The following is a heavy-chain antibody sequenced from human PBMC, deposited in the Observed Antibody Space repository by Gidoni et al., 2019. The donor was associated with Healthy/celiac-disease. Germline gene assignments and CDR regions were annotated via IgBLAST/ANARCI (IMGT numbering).Heavy chain of an antibody. CDR1: GCSFSSGGSY. CDR2: IDYSGST. CDR3: ARDDYSKRTVDY. Sequence: QVQLQASGPGLVKPSPPLSLTCTVSGCSFSSGGSYCGWIRQHPWKGREWIGYIDYSGSTYYNPSLKSRVTISVDTAKNQFSLKLSSVTAADTAVYYCARDDYSKRTVDYWGQGTLVTVSS. V-gene: IGHV4-31*03. J-gene: IGHJ4*02. D-gene: IGHD4-4*01.